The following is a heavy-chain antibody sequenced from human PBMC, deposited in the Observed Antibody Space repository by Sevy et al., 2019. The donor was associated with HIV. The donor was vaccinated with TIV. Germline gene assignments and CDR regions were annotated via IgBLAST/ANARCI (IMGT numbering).Heavy chain of an antibody. Sequence: GGSLRLSCAASGFTFSNYYMSWIRQAPAKGLEWVSYLSSLSSYTHFADSVKGRFTISRDNAKNSLYLQMKSLRAEDTAVYYCAGGSGRYNDAFDIWGQGTMVTVSS. V-gene: IGHV3-11*06. CDR2: LSSLSSYT. J-gene: IGHJ3*02. CDR1: GFTFSNYY. D-gene: IGHD1-26*01. CDR3: AGGSGRYNDAFDI.